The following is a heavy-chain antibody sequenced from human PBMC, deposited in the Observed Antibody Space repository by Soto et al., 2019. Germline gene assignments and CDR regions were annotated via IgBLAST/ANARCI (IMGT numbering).Heavy chain of an antibody. V-gene: IGHV3-30*18. CDR1: GFTFSSYG. J-gene: IGHJ4*02. CDR3: AKDTGRIVGATEIDY. Sequence: GGSLRLSCAASGFTFSSYGMHWVRQAPGKGLEWVAVISYDGSNKYYADSVKGRFTISRDNSKNTLYLQMNSLRAEDTAVYYCAKDTGRIVGATEIDYWGQGTLVTVSS. D-gene: IGHD1-26*01. CDR2: ISYDGSNK.